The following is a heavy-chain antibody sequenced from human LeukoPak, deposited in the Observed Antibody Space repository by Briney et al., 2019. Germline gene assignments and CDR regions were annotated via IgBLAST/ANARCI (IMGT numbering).Heavy chain of an antibody. D-gene: IGHD3-9*01. CDR1: GFTFSSYS. CDR3: ARESVDYDILTGYQFDY. J-gene: IGHJ4*02. Sequence: GGSLRLSCAASGFTFSSYSMNWVRQAPGKGLGWVSSISSSSSYIYYADSVKGRFTISRDNAKNSLYLQMNSLRAEDTAVYYCARESVDYDILTGYQFDYWGQGTLVTVSS. V-gene: IGHV3-21*01. CDR2: ISSSSSYI.